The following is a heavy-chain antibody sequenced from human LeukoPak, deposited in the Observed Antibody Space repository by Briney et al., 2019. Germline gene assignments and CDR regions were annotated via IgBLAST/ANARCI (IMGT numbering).Heavy chain of an antibody. D-gene: IGHD3-10*01. Sequence: GASVKVSCKASGYTFTSYGISWVRQAPGQGLEWMGIINPSGGSTSYAQKFQGRVTMTRDTSTSTVYMELSSLRSEDTAVYYCARGGSGGGSGSYGVDYWGQGTLVTVSS. J-gene: IGHJ4*02. V-gene: IGHV1-46*01. CDR1: GYTFTSYG. CDR3: ARGGSGGGSGSYGVDY. CDR2: INPSGGST.